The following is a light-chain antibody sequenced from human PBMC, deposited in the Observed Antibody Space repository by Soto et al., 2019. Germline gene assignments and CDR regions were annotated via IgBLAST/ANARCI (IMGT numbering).Light chain of an antibody. V-gene: IGLV4-69*01. J-gene: IGLJ2*01. CDR1: SGHSSYA. Sequence: QSVLTQSPSASASLGASVKLTCTLSSGHSSYAIAWHQQQPEKGHRYLMKLNSDGSHSKGDGIPDRFSGSSSGAERYLTISSLQSEEAADYYCQTWGTGIRVFGGGTKLTVL. CDR2: LNSDGSH. CDR3: QTWGTGIRV.